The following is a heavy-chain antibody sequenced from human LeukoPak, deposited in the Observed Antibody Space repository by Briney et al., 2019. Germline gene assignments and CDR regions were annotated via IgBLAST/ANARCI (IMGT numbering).Heavy chain of an antibody. CDR2: INHSGST. J-gene: IGHJ4*02. V-gene: IGHV4-34*01. CDR1: GGSFSGYY. Sequence: SETLSLTCAVYGGSFSGYYWSWIRQPPGKGLEWTGEINHSGSTNYNPSLKSRVAISVDTSKKQFSLKLSSVTAADTAVYYCVTYYFDSSGPKKNYWGQGTLVTVSS. CDR3: VTYYFDSSGPKKNY. D-gene: IGHD3-22*01.